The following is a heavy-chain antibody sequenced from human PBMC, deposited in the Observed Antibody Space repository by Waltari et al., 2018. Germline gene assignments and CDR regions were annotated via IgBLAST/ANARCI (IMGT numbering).Heavy chain of an antibody. CDR1: GYTFISYD. V-gene: IGHV1-8*01. J-gene: IGHJ3*01. Sequence: QVQLVQSGAEVKKPGASVRVSCKASGYTFISYDINWVRQAPGQGLECMGWINPKTVAARFAQTFQDRVTMTRSTSETTAYMEISDLTSHDTAVYYCARGDNWNDRLDFWGQGTKVTVSS. CDR3: ARGDNWNDRLDF. D-gene: IGHD1-1*01. CDR2: INPKTVAA.